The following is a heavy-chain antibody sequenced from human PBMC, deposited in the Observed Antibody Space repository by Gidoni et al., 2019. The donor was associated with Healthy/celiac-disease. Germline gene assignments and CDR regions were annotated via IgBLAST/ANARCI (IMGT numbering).Heavy chain of an antibody. CDR1: GGSFSGYY. CDR3: ARGDIVATIGAFDI. CDR2: INHSGST. D-gene: IGHD5-12*01. J-gene: IGHJ3*02. Sequence: QVQLQQWGAGLLKPSETLSPTCAVYGGSFSGYYWSWIRQPPGKGLKWLGEINHSGSTNYNPSLKSRVTISVDTSKNQFSLKLSSVTAADTAVYYCARGDIVATIGAFDIWGQGTMVTVSS. V-gene: IGHV4-34*01.